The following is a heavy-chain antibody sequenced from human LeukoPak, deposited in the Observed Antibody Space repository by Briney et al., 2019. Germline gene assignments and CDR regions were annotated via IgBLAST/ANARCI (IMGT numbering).Heavy chain of an antibody. CDR2: IIYDGTNQ. CDR1: GFTFRDYA. V-gene: IGHV3-30-3*01. J-gene: IGHJ4*02. CDR3: ARGYNDFWSGYVDY. D-gene: IGHD3-3*01. Sequence: GGSLRLSCAASGFTFRDYAMHWVRQAPGKGLEWVAVIIYDGTNQYYADSVKGLFTISRGNSKNTLYLQMNSLRAEDTAVYYCARGYNDFWSGYVDYWGQGTLVTVSS.